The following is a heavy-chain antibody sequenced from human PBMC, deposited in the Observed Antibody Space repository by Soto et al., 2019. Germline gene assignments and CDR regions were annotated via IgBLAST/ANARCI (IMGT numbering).Heavy chain of an antibody. CDR3: ARDYYDSSGYLAFLDY. CDR2: IYSGGSI. V-gene: IGHV3-53*01. D-gene: IGHD3-22*01. CDR1: GFTVSSNY. J-gene: IGHJ4*02. Sequence: PGGSLRLSCAASGFTVSSNYMSWVRQAPGKGLEWVSVIYSGGSIYYADSVKGRFTISRDNAKNSLYLQMNSLRAEDTAVYYCARDYYDSSGYLAFLDYWGQGTLVTVSS.